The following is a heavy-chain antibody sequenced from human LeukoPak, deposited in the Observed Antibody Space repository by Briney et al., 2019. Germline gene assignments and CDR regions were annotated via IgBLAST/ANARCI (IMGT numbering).Heavy chain of an antibody. V-gene: IGHV3-48*03. Sequence: GGSLRLSCAVSGFTFRNYAMHWVRQAPGKGLEWVSYISSSGSTIYYADSVKGRFTISRDNAKNSLYLQMNSLRAEDTAVYYCARDPRGGMGALFDYWGQGTLVTVSS. CDR3: ARDPRGGMGALFDY. CDR1: GFTFRNYA. D-gene: IGHD1-26*01. CDR2: ISSSGSTI. J-gene: IGHJ4*02.